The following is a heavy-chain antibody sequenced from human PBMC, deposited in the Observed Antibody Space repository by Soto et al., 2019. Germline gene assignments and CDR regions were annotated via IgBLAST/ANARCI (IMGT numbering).Heavy chain of an antibody. D-gene: IGHD3-9*01. CDR1: VFTLSSYE. Sequence: AGPLRLSFADSVFTLSSYEMNWVRQAPGKGLEWVSYISSSGSTIYYADAVKGRFTISRDNAKNSLYLQMNSLRAEDTAVYYCARGSNIRYFDWSIGLHYHPDPFDYWGQGTLVTVSS. CDR2: ISSSGSTI. CDR3: ARGSNIRYFDWSIGLHYHPDPFDY. V-gene: IGHV3-48*03. J-gene: IGHJ4*02.